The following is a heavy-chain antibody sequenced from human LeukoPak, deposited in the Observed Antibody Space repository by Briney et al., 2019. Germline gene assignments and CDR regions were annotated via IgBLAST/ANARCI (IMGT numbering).Heavy chain of an antibody. CDR3: ARDVALWLGEFPLTYYGMDV. V-gene: IGHV1-18*01. CDR1: GYTFTSYG. Sequence: ASVKVSCKASGYTFTSYGISWVRQAPGQGLEWMGWISAYNGNTNYAQKLQGRVTMTTDTSTSTAYMELRSLRSGDTAVYYCARDVALWLGEFPLTYYGMDVWGQGTTVTVSS. CDR2: ISAYNGNT. D-gene: IGHD3-10*01. J-gene: IGHJ6*02.